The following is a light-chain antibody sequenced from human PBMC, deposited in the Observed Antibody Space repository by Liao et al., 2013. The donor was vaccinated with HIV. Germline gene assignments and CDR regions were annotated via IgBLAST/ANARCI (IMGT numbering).Light chain of an antibody. CDR2: KDN. J-gene: IGLJ3*02. Sequence: SYELTQPPSVSVAPGKTARITCGGNNIGGKSVHWYQQKPGQAPVVVIYKDNERPSGIPERFSGSSSGTTVTLTISGVQAEDEADYYCQSADSTGTYWVFGGGTDLTVL. CDR1: NIGGKS. V-gene: IGLV3-25*03. CDR3: QSADSTGTYWV.